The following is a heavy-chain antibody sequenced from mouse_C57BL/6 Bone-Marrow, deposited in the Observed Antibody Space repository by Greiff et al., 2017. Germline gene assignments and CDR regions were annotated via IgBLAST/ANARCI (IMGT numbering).Heavy chain of an antibody. V-gene: IGHV1-55*01. CDR1: GYTFTSYW. Sequence: QVQLQQPGAELVKPGASVKMSCKASGYTFTSYWITWVKQRPGQGLEWIGDIYPGSGSTNYNEKFKSKATLTADKSSSTAYMQLSSLTSEDSAVYFCARYPYTAMDYWGQGTSVTVSS. CDR3: ARYPYTAMDY. J-gene: IGHJ4*01. D-gene: IGHD2-10*01. CDR2: IYPGSGST.